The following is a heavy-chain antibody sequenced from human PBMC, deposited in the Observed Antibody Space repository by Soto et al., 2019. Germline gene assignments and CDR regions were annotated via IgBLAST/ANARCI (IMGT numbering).Heavy chain of an antibody. CDR1: GYTFTRYG. CDR2: ISAYNGNT. J-gene: IGHJ6*02. Sequence: QVQLVQSGAEVKKPGASVKVSCKASGYTFTRYGISWVRQAPGQGLEWMGWISAYNGNTNYAQKLQGRVTMTTDTSTSIAYMALRCLGSNDTAVYYCARDGVDTATGYYYGMDVWGQGTTVTVSS. CDR3: ARDGVDTATGYYYGMDV. V-gene: IGHV1-18*01. D-gene: IGHD5-18*01.